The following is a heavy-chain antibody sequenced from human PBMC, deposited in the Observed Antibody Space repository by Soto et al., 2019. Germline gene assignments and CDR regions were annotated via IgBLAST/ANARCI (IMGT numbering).Heavy chain of an antibody. D-gene: IGHD3-9*01. J-gene: IGHJ4*02. CDR3: ARVDWGSFDY. CDR1: GASLSGYC. V-gene: IGHV4-59*01. Sequence: SETLSLTCTVSGASLSGYCWAWIRQPPGKGLEWIGNIFYSGSTDYNPSLKSRVTMSLDTSRSHFSLKIRSVTTADTAVYYCARVDWGSFDYWGQGTLVTVSS. CDR2: IFYSGST.